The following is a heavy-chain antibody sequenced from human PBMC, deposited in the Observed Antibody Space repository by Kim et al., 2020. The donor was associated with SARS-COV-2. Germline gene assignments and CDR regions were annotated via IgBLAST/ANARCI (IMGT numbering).Heavy chain of an antibody. J-gene: IGHJ6*02. Sequence: YANSVKGRFTISRDKSKNTLYLQMNSLRPEDTAVYYCARAYSGNYYYGMDVWGQGTTVTVSS. V-gene: IGHV3-30*01. D-gene: IGHD1-26*01. CDR3: ARAYSGNYYYGMDV.